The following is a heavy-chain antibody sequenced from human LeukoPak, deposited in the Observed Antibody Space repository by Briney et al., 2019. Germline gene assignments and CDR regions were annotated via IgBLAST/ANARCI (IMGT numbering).Heavy chain of an antibody. CDR1: GFTFSDYY. D-gene: IGHD2-2*02. J-gene: IGHJ4*02. CDR2: ISSSSSYI. CDR3: ARTLDIVVVPAAIGLFDY. V-gene: IGHV3-11*06. Sequence: GGSLRLSCAASGFTFSDYYMTWIRQAPGKGLEWVSSISSSSSYIYYADSVKGRFTISRDNAKNSLYLQMNSLRAEDTAVYYCARTLDIVVVPAAIGLFDYWGQGTLVTVSS.